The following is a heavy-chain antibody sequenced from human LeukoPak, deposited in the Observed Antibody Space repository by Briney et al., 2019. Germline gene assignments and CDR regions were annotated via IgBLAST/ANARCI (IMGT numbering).Heavy chain of an antibody. CDR3: ARDVMAVAGTLGFDC. CDR1: GFTFGSFG. J-gene: IGHJ4*02. V-gene: IGHV3-30*04. D-gene: IGHD6-19*01. CDR2: IAYDGSDE. Sequence: GGPLRLSCVAYGFTFGSFGMHWVRQAPGKGLDWVAVIAYDGSDENYADSVKGRFTISRDNFKDTLYLQMNSLGPKDTAMYYCARDVMAVAGTLGFDCWGQGALVTVSS.